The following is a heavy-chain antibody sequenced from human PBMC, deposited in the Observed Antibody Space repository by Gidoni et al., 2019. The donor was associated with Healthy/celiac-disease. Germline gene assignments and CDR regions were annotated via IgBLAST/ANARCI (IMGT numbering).Heavy chain of an antibody. Sequence: EVQLLESGGGLVQPGGSLRLSRAASGFTLSSYAMSWVRQAPGKGLEWVSAISGSGGSTYYADSVKGRFTISRDNSKNTLYLQMNSLRAEDTAVYYCAKDALIAVAGNWFDPWGQGTLVTVSS. CDR3: AKDALIAVAGNWFDP. V-gene: IGHV3-23*01. CDR2: ISGSGGST. D-gene: IGHD6-19*01. J-gene: IGHJ5*02. CDR1: GFTLSSYA.